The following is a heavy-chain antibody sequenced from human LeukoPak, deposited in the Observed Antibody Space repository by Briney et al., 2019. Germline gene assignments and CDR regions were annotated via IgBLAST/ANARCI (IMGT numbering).Heavy chain of an antibody. V-gene: IGHV3-9*01. CDR1: GFTFDDYA. Sequence: GRSLRLSCAASGFTFDDYAMHWVRQAPGKGLEWVSGISWNSGSIVYADSVKGRFTISRDNAKNSLYLQMNSLRTEDTALYYCAKDTSVVTAHYTFDVWGQGTMVTVSS. CDR3: AKDTSVVTAHYTFDV. CDR2: ISWNSGSI. D-gene: IGHD4-23*01. J-gene: IGHJ3*01.